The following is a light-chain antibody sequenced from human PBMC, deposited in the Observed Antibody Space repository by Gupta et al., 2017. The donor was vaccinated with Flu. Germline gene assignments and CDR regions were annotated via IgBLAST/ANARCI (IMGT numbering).Light chain of an antibody. V-gene: IGLV1-40*01. CDR2: DND. J-gene: IGLJ2*01. CDR1: SSNIGAFYN. CDR3: QSFDNTLTSCGI. Sequence: TISCAGTSSNIGAFYNVHWYQQLPGTAPNLIIADNDYRPSGVPDRFSCAKSGTSASLVINGRQPEDEAYDYCQSFDNTLTSCGIFGGGTKVTVL.